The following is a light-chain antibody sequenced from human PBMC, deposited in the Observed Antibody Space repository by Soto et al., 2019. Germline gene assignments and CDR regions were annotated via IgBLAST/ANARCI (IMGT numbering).Light chain of an antibody. CDR2: EVT. V-gene: IGLV2-14*01. J-gene: IGLJ3*02. CDR3: GSHAGNSNLV. Sequence: QSALTQPASVSASPGQSITISCTGTKNDVGGYNYVSWYQQHPGKAPQVLIFEVTNRPSGVSNRFSGSKSGNTASLTISGLQADDEADYYCGSHAGNSNLVFGGGTKVTVL. CDR1: KNDVGGYNY.